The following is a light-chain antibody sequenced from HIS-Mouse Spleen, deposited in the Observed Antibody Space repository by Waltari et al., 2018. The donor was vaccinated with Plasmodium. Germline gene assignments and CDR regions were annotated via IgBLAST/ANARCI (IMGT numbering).Light chain of an antibody. Sequence: SYELTQPPSVSVSPGQTARITCSGDALPKKSAYWYQQKSGQAPVLVIYDDSKRPSGIPDRFSGSSSGTMATLTISGAQVEDEADYYCYSTDSSGNHRVFGGGTKLTVL. CDR1: ALPKKS. CDR3: YSTDSSGNHRV. V-gene: IGLV3-10*01. J-gene: IGLJ3*02. CDR2: DDS.